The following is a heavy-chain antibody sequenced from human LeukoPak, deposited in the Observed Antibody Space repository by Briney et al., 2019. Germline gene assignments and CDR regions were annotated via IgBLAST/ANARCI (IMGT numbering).Heavy chain of an antibody. Sequence: GGSLRLSCAASGFMFNNYAMSWVRQAPGKYLEWVSTITGGGDDTYSADSVKGRFTISRDNSKNTLSLQMHSLRVEDTAVYYCAKGVRLSSNYYMDVWGKGTTVTVSS. CDR1: GFMFNNYA. J-gene: IGHJ6*03. D-gene: IGHD5/OR15-5a*01. CDR2: ITGGGDDT. CDR3: AKGVRLSSNYYMDV. V-gene: IGHV3-23*01.